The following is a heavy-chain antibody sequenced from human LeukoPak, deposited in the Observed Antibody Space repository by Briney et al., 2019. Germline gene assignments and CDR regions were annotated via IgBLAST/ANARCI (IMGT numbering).Heavy chain of an antibody. V-gene: IGHV3-33*06. CDR1: GFIFRSYS. CDR3: VKIRVLWDFWSGSQQTYNYYGMDV. CDR2: IWHDGSRK. J-gene: IGHJ6*02. D-gene: IGHD3-3*01. Sequence: GGSLRLSCEASGFIFRSYSMNWVRQAPGKGLEWVAVIWHDGSRKDYADSVKGRFTISRDNSKNTLYLQMNSLRVEDTAVYYCVKIRVLWDFWSGSQQTYNYYGMDVWGQGTTVIVSS.